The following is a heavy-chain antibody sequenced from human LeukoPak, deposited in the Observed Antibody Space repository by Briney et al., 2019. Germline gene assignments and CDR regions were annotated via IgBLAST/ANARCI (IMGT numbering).Heavy chain of an antibody. CDR2: IPSTTDGGTP. CDR3: TSGVGTLDY. D-gene: IGHD1-14*01. CDR1: GLTFINAW. V-gene: IGHV3-15*01. J-gene: IGHJ4*02. Sequence: GSLRLSCEASGLTFINAWMSWVRQAPGKGLEWVGRIPSTTDGGTPDHATPVKGRFTIARNDSNTTLYLQMNSLKTEHTAVYYCTSGVGTLDYWGQGALVTVSS.